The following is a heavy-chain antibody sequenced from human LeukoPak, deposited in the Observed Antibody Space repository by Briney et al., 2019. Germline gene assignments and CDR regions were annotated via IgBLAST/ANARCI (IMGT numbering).Heavy chain of an antibody. CDR3: AMIPEGIAVADPPDY. Sequence: PGGSLRLSCAASGFTFSSYWMSWVRQAPGKGLEWVANIKQDGSEKYYVDSVKGRFTISRDNAKNSLYLQMNSLRAEDTAVYYCAMIPEGIAVADPPDYWGQGTLVTVSS. CDR1: GFTFSSYW. CDR2: IKQDGSEK. V-gene: IGHV3-7*01. D-gene: IGHD6-19*01. J-gene: IGHJ4*02.